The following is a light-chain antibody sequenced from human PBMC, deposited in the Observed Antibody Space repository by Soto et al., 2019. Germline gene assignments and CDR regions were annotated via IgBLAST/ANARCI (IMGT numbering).Light chain of an antibody. CDR2: EAT. J-gene: IGLJ1*01. CDR1: SSDVGGYDL. Sequence: QSALTQPASVSGSPGQSITISCTGTSSDVGGYDLVSWYQHHPGKVPKLIIYEATKWPSGVSHRFSGSKSGSTASLTISGLQAEDEADYYCSSYTTGSPLVFGTGTKLTVL. CDR3: SSYTTGSPLV. V-gene: IGLV2-14*02.